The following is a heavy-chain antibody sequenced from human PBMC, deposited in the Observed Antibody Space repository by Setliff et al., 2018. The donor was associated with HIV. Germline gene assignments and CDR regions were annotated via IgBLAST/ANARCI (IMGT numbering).Heavy chain of an antibody. Sequence: PSETLSLTCTVSGGSISSSNYYWSWIRQHPGKGLEWIGYIFYSGNTYYNPSLKSRVTISVDTSKNQFSLKLSSVTAADTAVYYCARVGYCSSTSCYGGTDVWGQGTTVTVSS. D-gene: IGHD2-2*03. CDR3: ARVGYCSSTSCYGGTDV. CDR2: IFYSGNT. CDR1: GGSISSSNYY. J-gene: IGHJ6*02. V-gene: IGHV4-31*03.